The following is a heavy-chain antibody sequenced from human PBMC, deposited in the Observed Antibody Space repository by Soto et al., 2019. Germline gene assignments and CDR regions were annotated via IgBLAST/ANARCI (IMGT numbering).Heavy chain of an antibody. CDR1: GFTFDDYA. CDR3: AKSSGSWGPDPFGY. V-gene: IGHV3-9*01. CDR2: ISWNSGSI. D-gene: IGHD2-15*01. J-gene: IGHJ4*02. Sequence: EVQLVESGGGLVQPGRSLRLACAASGFTFDDYAMHWVRQAPGKGLEWVSGISWNSGSIGYADSVKGRFTIYRDNAKNSLYVQMNSLRAEDTALYYCAKSSGSWGPDPFGYWGQGTLVTVSS.